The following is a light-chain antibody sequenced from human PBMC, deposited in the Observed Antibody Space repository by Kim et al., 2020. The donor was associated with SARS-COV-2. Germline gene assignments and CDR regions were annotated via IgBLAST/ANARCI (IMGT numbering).Light chain of an antibody. V-gene: IGKV1-5*03. Sequence: DIQMTQSPSTLSASVGDRVTITCRASQSISSWLAWYQQKPGKAPKLLIQKASSLEGGVPSRFSGSGSGTEFTLTISSLQPDDFATYYCQQYNSYSSWTFGQGTKVDIK. CDR3: QQYNSYSSWT. J-gene: IGKJ1*01. CDR1: QSISSW. CDR2: KAS.